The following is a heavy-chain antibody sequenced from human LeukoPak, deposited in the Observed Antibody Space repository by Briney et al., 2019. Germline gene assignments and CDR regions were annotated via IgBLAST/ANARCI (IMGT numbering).Heavy chain of an antibody. V-gene: IGHV3-48*03. D-gene: IGHD6-19*01. CDR1: GFTFSSYE. J-gene: IGHJ5*02. Sequence: GGSLRLSCAASGFTFSSYEMNWVRQAPGKGLEWVSYISSSGSTIYYADSVKGRFTISRDNAKNTLYLQMSSLRAEDTAVYYCARDPIAVARGPGPTWGQGTLVTVSS. CDR3: ARDPIAVARGPGPT. CDR2: ISSSGSTI.